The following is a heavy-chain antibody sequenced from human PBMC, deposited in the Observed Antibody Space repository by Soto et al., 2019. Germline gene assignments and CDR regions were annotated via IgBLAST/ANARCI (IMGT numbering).Heavy chain of an antibody. CDR1: GGSISSGGYY. Sequence: QVQLQESGPGLVKPSQTLSLTCTVSGGSISSGGYYWSWIRQHPGKGLEWIGYIYYSGSTYYNPSLKSRVTISVDTSKNQFSRKLSSVTAADTAVYYCARVGCYDGSGYNAFGVWGQGTLVTVSS. CDR2: IYYSGST. J-gene: IGHJ3*01. V-gene: IGHV4-31*03. D-gene: IGHD3-22*01. CDR3: ARVGCYDGSGYNAFGV.